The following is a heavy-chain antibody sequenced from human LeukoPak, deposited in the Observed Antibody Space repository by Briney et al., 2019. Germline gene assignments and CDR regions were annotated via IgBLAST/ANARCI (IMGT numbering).Heavy chain of an antibody. CDR3: VVDNYYMDV. CDR1: GDSISSGSYF. V-gene: IGHV4-61*02. CDR2: FYTGGST. J-gene: IGHJ6*03. Sequence: SETLSLTCTVSGDSISSGSYFWSWIRQPAGKGLEWIGRFYTGGSTNYNPSLRSRVSISLDMSKNQFSLKMSSVTAADTAVYYCVVDNYYMDVWGKGTTVTVSS.